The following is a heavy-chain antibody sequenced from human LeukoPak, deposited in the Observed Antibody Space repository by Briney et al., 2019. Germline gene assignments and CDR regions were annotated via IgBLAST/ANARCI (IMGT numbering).Heavy chain of an antibody. CDR1: GYTFTSYD. Sequence: GASVKVSCMASGYTFTSYDINWVRQATGQGLEWMGWMNPNSGNTGYAQKFQGRVTMTRNTSISTAYMELSSLRSEDTAVYYCARLYYGDYGPSHYYYYYMDVWGKGTTVTVSS. J-gene: IGHJ6*03. CDR2: MNPNSGNT. V-gene: IGHV1-8*01. D-gene: IGHD4-17*01. CDR3: ARLYYGDYGPSHYYYYYMDV.